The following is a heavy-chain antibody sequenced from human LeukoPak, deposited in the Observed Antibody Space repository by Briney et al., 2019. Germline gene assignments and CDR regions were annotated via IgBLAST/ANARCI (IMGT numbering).Heavy chain of an antibody. J-gene: IGHJ4*02. CDR1: GYSFTSYW. D-gene: IGHD5-12*01. CDR3: ARTGSILASGIDY. CDR2: IDPSDSYT. Sequence: GESLKISCKGSGYSFTSYWIYWVRQMPGKGLEWMGRIDPSDSYTNYSPSFQGHVTILADKSISTAYLQWSSLKASDTAMYYCARTGSILASGIDYWGQGTLVTVSS. V-gene: IGHV5-10-1*01.